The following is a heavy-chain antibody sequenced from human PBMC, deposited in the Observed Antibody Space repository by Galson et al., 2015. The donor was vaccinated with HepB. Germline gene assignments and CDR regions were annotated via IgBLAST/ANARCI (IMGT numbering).Heavy chain of an antibody. CDR2: IYSGGST. CDR1: GFTVSSNY. Sequence: SLRLSCAASGFTVSSNYMSWVRQAPGKGLEWVSVIYSGGSTYYADSVKGRFTISRDNSKNTLYLQMNSLRAEDTAVYYCARDGPTVAYYYGMDVWGQGTTVTVSS. V-gene: IGHV3-66*01. J-gene: IGHJ6*02. D-gene: IGHD4-23*01. CDR3: ARDGPTVAYYYGMDV.